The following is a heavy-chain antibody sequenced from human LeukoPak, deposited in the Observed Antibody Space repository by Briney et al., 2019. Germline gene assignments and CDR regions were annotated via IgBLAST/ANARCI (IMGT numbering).Heavy chain of an antibody. J-gene: IGHJ4*02. CDR3: ATTSVRDGFNYFYY. CDR1: GGTFITYG. Sequence: VASVKLSCKASGGTFITYGINWVRQAPGKGLEWMGGIVPMFGIANYAQKFEGRVSITTDESSTTAYMELSSLRSEDTAFYYCATTSVRDGFNYFYYWGQGALVPVSS. D-gene: IGHD5-24*01. CDR2: IVPMFGIA. V-gene: IGHV1-69*05.